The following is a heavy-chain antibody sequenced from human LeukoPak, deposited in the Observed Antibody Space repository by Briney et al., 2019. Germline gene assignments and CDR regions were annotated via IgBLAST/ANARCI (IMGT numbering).Heavy chain of an antibody. D-gene: IGHD4-17*01. J-gene: IGHJ4*02. V-gene: IGHV3-30*02. CDR3: AKGLGDYDDFRLGY. Sequence: SGGSLRLSCAAPVFTFSTYGFHWVRQAPGKGLEWVAFIPSDGSDNYYANSVKGRFTISRDNSKNTLYLQMNSLRSEDTAVYYCAKGLGDYDDFRLGYWGQGTLVTVSS. CDR1: VFTFSTYG. CDR2: IPSDGSDN.